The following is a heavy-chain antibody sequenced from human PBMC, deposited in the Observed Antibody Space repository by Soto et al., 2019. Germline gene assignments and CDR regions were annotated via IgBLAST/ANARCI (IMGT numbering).Heavy chain of an antibody. CDR1: GSSMSSSAYY. Sequence: QMPLQQSGPGLVKPSETLSLTCTVPGSSMSSSAYYWGWIRQPPGKGLEWIGSVYYTGITDYKSSLESRVSISADTSKNQFSLRLTSLSAADTAIYFCARQGRPGYCTGGNCYPTFDIWGPGTMVTVSS. CDR2: VYYTGIT. CDR3: ARQGRPGYCTGGNCYPTFDI. D-gene: IGHD2-15*01. V-gene: IGHV4-39*01. J-gene: IGHJ3*02.